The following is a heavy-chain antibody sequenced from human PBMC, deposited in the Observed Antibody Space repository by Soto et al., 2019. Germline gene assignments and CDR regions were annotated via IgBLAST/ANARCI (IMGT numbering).Heavy chain of an antibody. V-gene: IGHV4-31*03. Sequence: PSETLSLTCTVSGGSISSGGYYRSWIRQHPGKGLEWIGYIYYSGSTYYSPSLKSRVTISVDTSKNQFSLKLSSVTAADTAVYYCASVLRFLEWSPAYYYMAVWGKGSTVTVAS. D-gene: IGHD3-3*01. J-gene: IGHJ6*03. CDR2: IYYSGST. CDR1: GGSISSGGYY. CDR3: ASVLRFLEWSPAYYYMAV.